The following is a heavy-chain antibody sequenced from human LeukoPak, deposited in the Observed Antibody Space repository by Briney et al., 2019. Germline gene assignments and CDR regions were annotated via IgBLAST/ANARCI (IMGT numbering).Heavy chain of an antibody. CDR3: ARDGIAVAGIYSGIDAFDI. V-gene: IGHV3-30*04. J-gene: IGHJ3*02. CDR2: ISYDGSNK. D-gene: IGHD6-19*01. CDR1: GFTFSSYA. Sequence: RPGGSLRLSCAASGFTFSSYAMHWVRQAPGKGLEWVAVISYDGSNKYYADSVKGRFTISRDNSKNTLYLQMNSLRAEDTAVYYCARDGIAVAGIYSGIDAFDIWGQGTMVTVSS.